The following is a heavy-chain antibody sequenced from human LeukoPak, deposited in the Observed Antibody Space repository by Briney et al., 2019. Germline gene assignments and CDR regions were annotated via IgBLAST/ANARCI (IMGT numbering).Heavy chain of an antibody. CDR2: INPNSGGT. CDR3: ARGDDIVVVAAATLHY. CDR1: GYTFTGYC. Sequence: ASVKVSCKASGYTFTGYCLHWVRQAPGQGLESMGWINPNSGGTKYAQNFQGRVTMTRDTSINTASMELTRLKSDDTAVYYCARGDDIVVVAAATLHYWGQGTLVTVSS. D-gene: IGHD2-15*01. J-gene: IGHJ4*02. V-gene: IGHV1-2*02.